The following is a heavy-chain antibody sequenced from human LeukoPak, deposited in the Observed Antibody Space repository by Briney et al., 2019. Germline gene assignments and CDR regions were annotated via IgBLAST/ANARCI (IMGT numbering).Heavy chain of an antibody. D-gene: IGHD6-19*01. CDR1: GFTFSNYW. V-gene: IGHV3-74*01. CDR3: ARLPQEDSGYYYGMDV. J-gene: IGHJ6*02. Sequence: PGGSLRLSCAASGFTFSNYWMHWVRQAPGKGLVWVSRANSDGSDTTYADSVKGRFTISRDNAKNTVYLQMNSLRADDTAVYYCARLPQEDSGYYYGMDVWGQGTTVTVSS. CDR2: ANSDGSDT.